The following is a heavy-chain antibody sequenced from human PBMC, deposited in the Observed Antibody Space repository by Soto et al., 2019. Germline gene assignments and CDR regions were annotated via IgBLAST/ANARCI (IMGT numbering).Heavy chain of an antibody. J-gene: IGHJ6*02. V-gene: IGHV3-30*18. Sequence: GESLKITCAASGFTFSSYGMHCVRQAPGKGLEWVAVISYDGSNKYYADSVKGRFTISRDNSKNTLYLQMNSLRAEDTAVYYCAKGEELPAAIFAYYYYGMDVWGQGTTVTVSS. CDR2: ISYDGSNK. CDR3: AKGEELPAAIFAYYYYGMDV. D-gene: IGHD2-2*01. CDR1: GFTFSSYG.